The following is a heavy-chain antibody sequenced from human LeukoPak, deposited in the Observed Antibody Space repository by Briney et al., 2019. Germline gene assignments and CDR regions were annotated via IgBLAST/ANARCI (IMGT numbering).Heavy chain of an antibody. V-gene: IGHV1-18*01. J-gene: IGHJ3*01. CDR1: GYTFTTFG. CDR3: TRGRLPADAFDV. Sequence: ASVKVSCKASGYTFTTFGFTWVRQAPGQGLEWLGWISTYNSNINYAQNLQDRLTLTTDTSTSTAYMEWSSLRFDDTAMYYCTRGRLPADAFDVWGQGTLVTVSS. CDR2: ISTYNSNI. D-gene: IGHD2-2*01.